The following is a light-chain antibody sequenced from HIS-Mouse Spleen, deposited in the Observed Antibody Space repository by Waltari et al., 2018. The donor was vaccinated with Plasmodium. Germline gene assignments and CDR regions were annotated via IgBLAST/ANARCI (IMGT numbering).Light chain of an antibody. CDR2: EDS. CDR3: YSTDSSGNHRV. J-gene: IGLJ3*02. Sequence: SYELTQPPSVSVPPGQTARNTCPGDALPKKSAYWYQQKSGQAPVLVIYEDSKRPSGIPERFSGSSSGTMATLTISGAQVEDEADYYCYSTDSSGNHRVFGGGTKLTVL. V-gene: IGLV3-10*01. CDR1: ALPKKS.